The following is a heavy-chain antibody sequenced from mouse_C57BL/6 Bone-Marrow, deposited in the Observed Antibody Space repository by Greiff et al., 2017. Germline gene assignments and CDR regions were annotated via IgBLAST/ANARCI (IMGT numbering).Heavy chain of an antibody. CDR2: INPSTGGT. D-gene: IGHD1-2*01. CDR3: ASDYGEAMDY. CDR1: GYSFTGYY. Sequence: VHVKQSGPELVKPGASVKISCKASGYSFTGYYMNWVKQSPEKSLEWIGEINPSTGGTTYNQKFKAKATLTVDKSSSTAYMQLKSLTSEDSAVYYCASDYGEAMDYWGQGTSVTVSS. V-gene: IGHV1-42*01. J-gene: IGHJ4*01.